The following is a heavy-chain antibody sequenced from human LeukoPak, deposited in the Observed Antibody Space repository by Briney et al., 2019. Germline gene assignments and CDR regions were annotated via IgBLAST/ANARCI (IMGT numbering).Heavy chain of an antibody. V-gene: IGHV3-48*04. Sequence: PGGSLRLSCAASGFTFSSYSMNWVRQAPGKGLEWVSYISSSSSTIYYADSVKGRFTISRDNAKNSLYLQMNSLRAEDTAVYYCARDMGGVPDDPWGQGTLVTVSS. CDR1: GFTFSSYS. CDR2: ISSSSSTI. J-gene: IGHJ5*02. D-gene: IGHD3-10*01. CDR3: ARDMGGVPDDP.